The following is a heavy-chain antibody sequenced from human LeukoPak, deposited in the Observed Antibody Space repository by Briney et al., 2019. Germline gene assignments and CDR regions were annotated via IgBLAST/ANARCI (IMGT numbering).Heavy chain of an antibody. CDR2: ISAYNGNT. CDR1: GYTFTSYG. Sequence: ASVKVSCKASGYTFTSYGISWVRQAPGQGLEWMGWISAYNGNTNYAQKLQGRVTMTTDTSTSTAYMELRSLRSDDTAMYYCARGVMITFGGVIDLDAFDIWGQGTMVTVSS. D-gene: IGHD3-16*02. CDR3: ARGVMITFGGVIDLDAFDI. V-gene: IGHV1-18*01. J-gene: IGHJ3*02.